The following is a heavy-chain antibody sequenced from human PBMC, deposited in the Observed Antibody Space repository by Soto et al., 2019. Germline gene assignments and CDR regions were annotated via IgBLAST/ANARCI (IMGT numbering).Heavy chain of an antibody. V-gene: IGHV1-8*01. CDR3: ARLLVLLGEPRRMYEALDV. D-gene: IGHD1-26*01. J-gene: IGHJ6*04. CDR2: MNPNSGNT. CDR1: RYTYTSYD. Sequence: ASVKVSCKASRYTYTSYDSNWVRQATGQGLEWMGWMNPNSGNTGYAQKFQGRVTMTRNTSISTAYMELSSLRSEETAVYYCARLLVLLGEPRRMYEALDVWGKGTMVIVSS.